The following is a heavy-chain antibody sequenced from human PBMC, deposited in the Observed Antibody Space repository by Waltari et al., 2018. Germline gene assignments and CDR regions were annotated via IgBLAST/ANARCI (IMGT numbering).Heavy chain of an antibody. D-gene: IGHD6-13*01. CDR1: GGSFRGYY. J-gene: IGHJ6*02. CDR2: INHSGST. V-gene: IGHV4-34*01. Sequence: QVQLQQWGAGLLKPSETLSLTCAVYGGSFRGYYWIWTRQPPGKGLEWIGEINHSGSTNYNPSLKSLVTISVDTSKNQFALKLSSVTAADTAVYYCARGLRGVSYYYYYGMDVWGQGTTVTVSS. CDR3: ARGLRGVSYYYYYGMDV.